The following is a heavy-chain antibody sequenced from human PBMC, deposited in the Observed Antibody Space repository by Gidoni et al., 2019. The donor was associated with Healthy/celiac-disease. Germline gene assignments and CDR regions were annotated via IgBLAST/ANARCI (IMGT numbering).Heavy chain of an antibody. CDR1: GDSVPTNSSA. D-gene: IGHD6-13*01. CDR2: TYYRSKWYN. Sequence: HVQLQQSGPGLVKPSQTLSPTCALSGDSVPTNSSAWNWIRQSPSRGLEWLGRTYYRSKWYNDYAESVKSRITINPDTSKNQFSLQLNSVTPEDTAVYYCARDRIAAAGTLWGEFDYWGQGTLVTVSS. V-gene: IGHV6-1*01. J-gene: IGHJ4*02. CDR3: ARDRIAAAGTLWGEFDY.